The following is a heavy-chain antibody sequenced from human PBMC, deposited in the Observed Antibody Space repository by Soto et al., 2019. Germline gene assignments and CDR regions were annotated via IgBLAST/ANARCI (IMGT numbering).Heavy chain of an antibody. CDR2: ITPDGCST. CDR3: ARDLIIADTPREDLDY. J-gene: IGHJ4*02. Sequence: EVQLVESGGGLVQPGVSLRLSCATSGFTCTTYWMHWVRQAPGKGLMWVSRITPDGCSTSYADSVKGRFTISRDNAKNTLYLKMDGRTAEDTAIYYCARDLIIADTPREDLDYWGQGTLVAVSS. CDR1: GFTCTTYW. D-gene: IGHD5-12*01. V-gene: IGHV3-74*01.